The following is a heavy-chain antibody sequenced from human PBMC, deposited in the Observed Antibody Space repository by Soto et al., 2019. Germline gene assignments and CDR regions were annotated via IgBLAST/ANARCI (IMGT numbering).Heavy chain of an antibody. CDR2: INPSSGGT. CDR3: AREDHDWFDP. V-gene: IGHV1-2*02. J-gene: IGHJ5*02. Sequence: ASVKVSCKASGYTFTGYYMHWVRQAPGQGLEWMGWINPSSGGTNYAQKFQGRVTMTRDTSISTAYMELGRLRSDVTGVYYCAREDHDWFDPWGHGTLVTVS. CDR1: GYTFTGYY.